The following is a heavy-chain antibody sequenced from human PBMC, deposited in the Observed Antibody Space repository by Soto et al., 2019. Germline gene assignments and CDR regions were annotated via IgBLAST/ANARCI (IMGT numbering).Heavy chain of an antibody. J-gene: IGHJ4*02. CDR1: GFIFENFG. Sequence: GGSLRLSCAASGFIFENFGMSWVRQAPGKGLEWISSISGSGFKKYYADSVKGRFTISRDNSKSTVYLELDNLSAEDTAVYYCAVGAAAGTGYFDYWGQGTLVTVSS. D-gene: IGHD6-13*01. V-gene: IGHV3-23*01. CDR2: ISGSGFKK. CDR3: AVGAAAGTGYFDY.